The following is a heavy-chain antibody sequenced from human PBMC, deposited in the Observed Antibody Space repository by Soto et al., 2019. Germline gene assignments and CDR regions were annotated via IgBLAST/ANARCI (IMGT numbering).Heavy chain of an antibody. CDR2: IYFSGSS. D-gene: IGHD5-18*01. J-gene: IGHJ4*02. CDR1: GGTFSSNSYY. CDR3: ASHLYELWYEPYYFDF. Sequence: PGGTLSLSCTVSGGTFSSNSYYWGWLRQPPGTGLEWIGSIYFSGSSCYTQSLKSRVSIFVDTSKNQFSLKQSSVTAADTAVYYCASHLYELWYEPYYFDFWGQGTLVTVSS. V-gene: IGHV4-39*01.